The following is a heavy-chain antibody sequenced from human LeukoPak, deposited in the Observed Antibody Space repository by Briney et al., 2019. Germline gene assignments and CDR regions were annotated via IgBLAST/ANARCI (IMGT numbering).Heavy chain of an antibody. CDR1: GGTFSSYA. CDR2: IIPIFGTA. D-gene: IGHD6-6*01. CDR3: ARSTYSSSHDAFDI. J-gene: IGHJ3*02. V-gene: IGHV1-69*13. Sequence: SVKVSCKASGGTFSSYAISWVRQAPGQGLEWMGGIIPIFGTANYAQKFQGRVTITADESTSTAYMELSSLRSEDTAVYYCARSTYSSSHDAFDIWGQGTMVTVSS.